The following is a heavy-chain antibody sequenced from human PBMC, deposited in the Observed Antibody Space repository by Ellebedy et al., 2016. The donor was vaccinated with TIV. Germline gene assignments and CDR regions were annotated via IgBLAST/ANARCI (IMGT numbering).Heavy chain of an antibody. J-gene: IGHJ6*02. CDR1: GFTFSSYW. V-gene: IGHV3-7*01. CDR2: IKQDGSDK. CDR3: ARDEKDTAMVSPPQYYYYYYGMDV. D-gene: IGHD5-18*01. Sequence: GGSLRLSCAASGFTFSSYWMSWVRQAPGKGLEWVANIKQDGSDKKYVDSVKGRFTISRDNAKNSVYLQMNSLRAEDTAVYYCARDEKDTAMVSPPQYYYYYYGMDVWGQGTTVTVSS.